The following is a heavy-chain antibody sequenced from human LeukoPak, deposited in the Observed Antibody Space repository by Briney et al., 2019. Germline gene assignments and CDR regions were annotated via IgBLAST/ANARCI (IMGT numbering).Heavy chain of an antibody. J-gene: IGHJ6*02. V-gene: IGHV6-1*01. D-gene: IGHD5-24*01. CDR2: TYYRSKWYN. Sequence: SQTLSLTCAISGDSVSSNSAAWNWIRQSPSRGLEWLGRTYYRSKWYNDYAVSVKSRITINPDTSKNQFSLQLNSVTPEDTAVYYCARDQIKMATIMDYYYGMDVWGQGTTVTVSS. CDR3: ARDQIKMATIMDYYYGMDV. CDR1: GDSVSSNSAA.